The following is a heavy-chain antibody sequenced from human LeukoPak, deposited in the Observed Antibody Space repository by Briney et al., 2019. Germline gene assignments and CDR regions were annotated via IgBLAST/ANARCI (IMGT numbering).Heavy chain of an antibody. J-gene: IGHJ3*02. CDR2: ISSSSSTI. CDR1: GFTFSSYS. CDR3: ARGLGSGRHAFDI. D-gene: IGHD3-10*01. V-gene: IGHV3-48*01. Sequence: GGSLRLSCAASGFTFSSYSMNWVRQAPGKGLEWVSYISSSSSTIYYADSVKGRFTISRDNAKNSLYLQMNSLGAEDTAVYYCARGLGSGRHAFDIWGQGTMVTVFS.